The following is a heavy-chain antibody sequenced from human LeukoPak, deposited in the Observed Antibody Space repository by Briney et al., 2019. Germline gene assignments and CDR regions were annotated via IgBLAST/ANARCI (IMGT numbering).Heavy chain of an antibody. CDR3: AKGYGGNSDFDY. D-gene: IGHD4-23*01. V-gene: IGHV3-23*01. J-gene: IGHJ4*02. CDR2: ISGSGGST. Sequence: PGGSLRLSCAASGFTFSSYAMSWVRQAPGKGLEWVSAISGSGGSTYYADSVKGRFTISRDNSKNTLYLQMNSLRAEDRAVYYCAKGYGGNSDFDYWGQGTLVTVSS. CDR1: GFTFSSYA.